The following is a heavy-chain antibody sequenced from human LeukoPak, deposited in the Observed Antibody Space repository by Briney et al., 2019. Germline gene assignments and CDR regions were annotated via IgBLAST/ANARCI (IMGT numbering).Heavy chain of an antibody. Sequence: NPSENLSLTCTVSGGSISSSSYYWGWIRQPPGKGLEWIGSIYYSGSTYYNPSLKSRVTISVDTSKNQFSLKLSSVTAADTAVYYCARQLVGATGWWYWGQGTLVTVSS. J-gene: IGHJ4*02. V-gene: IGHV4-39*01. CDR1: GGSISSSSYY. CDR3: ARQLVGATGWWY. D-gene: IGHD1-26*01. CDR2: IYYSGST.